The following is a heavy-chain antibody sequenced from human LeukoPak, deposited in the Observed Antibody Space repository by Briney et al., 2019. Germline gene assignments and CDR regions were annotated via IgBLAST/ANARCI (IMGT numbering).Heavy chain of an antibody. V-gene: IGHV3-53*01. CDR2: IYTSGGT. CDR1: GFTVSGSY. D-gene: IGHD3-10*01. Sequence: GGSLRLSCAGSGFTVSGSYLSWVRQPPGKGLEWVSIIYTSGGTYYADSVKGQFTISRDNSKNTLYLQMNSLRAEDTAVYYCARGGGNTRFDYWGQGTLVTVSS. J-gene: IGHJ4*02. CDR3: ARGGGNTRFDY.